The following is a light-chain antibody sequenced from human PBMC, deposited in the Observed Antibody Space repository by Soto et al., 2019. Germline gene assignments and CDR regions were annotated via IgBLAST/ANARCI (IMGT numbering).Light chain of an antibody. V-gene: IGKV3-15*01. CDR3: QQYNNWPPIT. J-gene: IGKJ5*01. Sequence: EIVMTQSPATLSLSRGERATFSCRASQSVTSNLAWYQQKPGRAPRLLIYGASTRATGIPDRFSGSGSGTEFTLTISSLQSEDFAVYYCQQYNNWPPITFGQGTRLEIK. CDR2: GAS. CDR1: QSVTSN.